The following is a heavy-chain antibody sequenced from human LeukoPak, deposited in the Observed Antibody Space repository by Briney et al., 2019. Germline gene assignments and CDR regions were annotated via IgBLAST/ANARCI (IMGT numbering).Heavy chain of an antibody. CDR3: ARFFCYDASRPPF. D-gene: IGHD4/OR15-4a*01. J-gene: IGHJ4*02. V-gene: IGHV4-39*01. CDR2: IYYSGST. CDR1: GGYISTSNYY. Sequence: SETLSLTCTVSGGYISTSNYYWGWIRQSPGKGLEWIGNIYYSGSTYYNPSLKSRVSLFIDTSMNQFSLKVNSLTVADTAVYYCARFFCYDASRPPFWGQGTLVAVSS.